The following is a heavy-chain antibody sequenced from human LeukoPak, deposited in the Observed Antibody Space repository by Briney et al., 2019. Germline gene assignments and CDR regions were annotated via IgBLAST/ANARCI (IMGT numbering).Heavy chain of an antibody. CDR2: IKQDGSEK. CDR3: ARVNYYYGMDV. V-gene: IGHV3-7*01. Sequence: GGSLRLSCAASGFTFSSYAMSWVRQAPGKGLEWVANIKQDGSEKYYVDSVKGRFTISRDNAKNSLYLQMNGLRAEDTAVYYCARVNYYYGMDVWGQGTTVTVSS. J-gene: IGHJ6*02. CDR1: GFTFSSYA.